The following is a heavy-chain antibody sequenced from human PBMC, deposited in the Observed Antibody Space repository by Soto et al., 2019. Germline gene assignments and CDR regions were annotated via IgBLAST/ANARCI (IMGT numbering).Heavy chain of an antibody. Sequence: QVQLVQSGAEVKKPGSSVKVSCKASGGTFSSYATSWVRQAPGQGLEWMGGIIPIFGTANYAQKFQGRVTITADKSTSTAYMELSSLRSEDTAVYYCARGYYDFWSGYSNWFDPWGQGTLVTVSS. J-gene: IGHJ5*02. V-gene: IGHV1-69*06. CDR3: ARGYYDFWSGYSNWFDP. CDR2: IIPIFGTA. CDR1: GGTFSSYA. D-gene: IGHD3-3*01.